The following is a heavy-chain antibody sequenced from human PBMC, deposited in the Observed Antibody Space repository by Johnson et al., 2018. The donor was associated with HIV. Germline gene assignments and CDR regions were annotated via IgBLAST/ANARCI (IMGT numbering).Heavy chain of an antibody. D-gene: IGHD3-10*01. J-gene: IGHJ3*02. CDR3: AREWYGVRGVNDAFDI. V-gene: IGHV3-66*01. CDR2: IDSSGST. Sequence: MQLVESGGGLVQPGGSLRLSCAASGFTFSSYAMSWVRQAPGKGLEWVSYIDSSGSTYYADSVKGRFTISRDNSKNTLYLQMNSLRAEDTAVYYCAREWYGVRGVNDAFDIWGQGTMVTVSS. CDR1: GFTFSSYA.